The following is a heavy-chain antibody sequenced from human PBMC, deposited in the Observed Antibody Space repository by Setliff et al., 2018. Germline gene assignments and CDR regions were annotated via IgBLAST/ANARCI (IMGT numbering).Heavy chain of an antibody. Sequence: GASVKVSCKASGYNFKTYAISWVRQAPGQGLEWMGFISLYDGHTNYAQNFQGRLTVTTDTSTSTAYMELSSLRFDDTDVYYCARARVVPAAMGYYYYMDVWGKGTTVTVSS. CDR2: ISLYDGHT. J-gene: IGHJ6*03. CDR3: ARARVVPAAMGYYYYMDV. CDR1: GYNFKTYA. D-gene: IGHD2-2*01. V-gene: IGHV1-18*01.